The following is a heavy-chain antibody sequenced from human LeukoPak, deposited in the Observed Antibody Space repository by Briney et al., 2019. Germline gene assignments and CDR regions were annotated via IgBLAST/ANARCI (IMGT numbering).Heavy chain of an antibody. CDR1: GYSISSGYY. CDR3: ARDWKVAYYDFWSGYYPEYYYYYYMDV. Sequence: PSETLSLTCTVSGYSISSGYYRGWIRQPPGKGLEWIGTIYHSGSTYYNPSLKSRVTISVDTSKNQFSLKLSSVTAADTAVYYCARDWKVAYYDFWSGYYPEYYYYYYMDVWGKGTTVTVSS. D-gene: IGHD3-3*01. V-gene: IGHV4-38-2*02. J-gene: IGHJ6*03. CDR2: IYHSGST.